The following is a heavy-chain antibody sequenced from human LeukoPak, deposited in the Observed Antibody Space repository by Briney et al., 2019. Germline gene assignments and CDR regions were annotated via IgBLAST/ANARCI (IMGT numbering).Heavy chain of an antibody. CDR1: GFSFRDYW. Sequence: GGSLRLSCAASGFSFRDYWMSWVRQAPGKGLEWVADITPDGSGKTYVDSVKGRFTISRDNAKQSLYVQMDTLTAEDTAVYYCARGQEGHFYYGMDVWGQGTTVTVSS. J-gene: IGHJ6*02. V-gene: IGHV3-7*01. CDR2: ITPDGSGK. CDR3: ARGQEGHFYYGMDV.